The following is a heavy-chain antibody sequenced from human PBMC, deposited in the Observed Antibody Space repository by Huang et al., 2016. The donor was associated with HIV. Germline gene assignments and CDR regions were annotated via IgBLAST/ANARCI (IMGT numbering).Heavy chain of an antibody. CDR1: GYTLTELS. CDR2: FDPEDGET. Sequence: QVQLVQSGAEVKKPGASVKVSCKVSGYTLTELSMHWVRQAPGKGLEWMGGFDPEDGETIYAQECQGRVTMTEDTSTDTAYIELSSLISEDTAVYYCATVYRRFRNHDSGDYYFDYWDQGTLVTVSS. V-gene: IGHV1-24*01. CDR3: ATVYRRFRNHDSGDYYFDY. D-gene: IGHD3-22*01. J-gene: IGHJ4*02.